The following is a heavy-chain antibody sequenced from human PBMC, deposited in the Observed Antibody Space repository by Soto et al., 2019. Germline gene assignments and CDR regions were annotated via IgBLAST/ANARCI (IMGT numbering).Heavy chain of an antibody. V-gene: IGHV1-46*01. J-gene: IGHJ4*02. CDR3: ARNDNSGLDY. Sequence: QVQLVQSGAEVKKPGASVKVSCKASGYTFTSYYMHWVRQAPGQGLEWMGFINPSGGSTSYGQKFQDRVTMTRDTSTSTVYMELSSLRSEDTAVYYCARNDNSGLDYWGQGNLVTVSS. CDR1: GYTFTSYY. D-gene: IGHD3-22*01. CDR2: INPSGGST.